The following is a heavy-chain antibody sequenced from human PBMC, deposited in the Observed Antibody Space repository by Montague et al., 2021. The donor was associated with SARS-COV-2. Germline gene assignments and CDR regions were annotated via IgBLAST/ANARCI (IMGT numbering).Heavy chain of an antibody. CDR2: ILPKTNGETT. CDR1: GFTFNNAW. J-gene: IGHJ1*01. CDR3: TDYASGTSWH. Sequence: SLRLSCAGSGFTFNNAWMSWVRQAPGKGLEWVGRILPKTNGETTDYAAPVRGRFTISRDDSINTLYLQMYGLETDDTAVYYCTDYASGTSWHWGQGTLVTVSS. D-gene: IGHD3-10*01. V-gene: IGHV3-15*01.